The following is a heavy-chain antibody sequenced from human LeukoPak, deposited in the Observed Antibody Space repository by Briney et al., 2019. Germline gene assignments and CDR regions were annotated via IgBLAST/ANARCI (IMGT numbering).Heavy chain of an antibody. V-gene: IGHV1-2*02. CDR1: GYTFTGYY. CDR2: INPNSGGT. D-gene: IGHD6-13*01. Sequence: ASVKVSCKASGYTFTGYYMHWVRQAPGQGLEWMGWINPNSGGTNYAQKFQGRVTMTRDTSISTAYMELSRLRSDDTAVYYCAREHSSSWYWKLYYFDYWGQGTLVTVSS. CDR3: AREHSSSWYWKLYYFDY. J-gene: IGHJ4*02.